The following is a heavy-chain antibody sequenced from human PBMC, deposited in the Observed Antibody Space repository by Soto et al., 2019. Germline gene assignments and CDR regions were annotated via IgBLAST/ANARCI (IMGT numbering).Heavy chain of an antibody. V-gene: IGHV4-61*01. CDR3: AIERGGSPDYYYYGIDV. D-gene: IGHD3-10*01. CDR2: IYYSGST. Sequence: QVQLQESGPGLVKPSETLSLSCTVSGGSISSGSYYWNWIRQPPGRVLEWIGYIYYSGSTNYNPSLKSRVTISVDTAKSQLSLKMTSVTAADTAVYYCAIERGGSPDYYYYGIDVLGQGSTVTVSS. CDR1: GGSISSGSYY. J-gene: IGHJ6*02.